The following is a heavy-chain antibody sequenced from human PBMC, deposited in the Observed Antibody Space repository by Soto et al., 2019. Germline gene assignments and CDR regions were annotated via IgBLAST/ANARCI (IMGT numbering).Heavy chain of an antibody. J-gene: IGHJ4*02. V-gene: IGHV4-4*02. Sequence: SETLSLTCTGSGGSLESSNWWSWGRPAPGKGLEWIGEIYHSGSTNYNPSLKSRVTISVDKSKNQFSLKLSSVTAADTAVYYCVRQSVDCSGGSCYTYYFDYWGQGTLVTVSS. CDR3: VRQSVDCSGGSCYTYYFDY. CDR2: IYHSGST. CDR1: GGSLESSNW. D-gene: IGHD2-15*01.